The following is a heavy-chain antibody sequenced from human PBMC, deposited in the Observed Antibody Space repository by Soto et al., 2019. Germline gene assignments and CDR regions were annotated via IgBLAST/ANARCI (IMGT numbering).Heavy chain of an antibody. V-gene: IGHV4-31*03. J-gene: IGHJ4*02. CDR2: IHYSGST. Sequence: QVQLQESGPGLVKPLQTLSLTCTVSGASISSGDYYWSWIRQYPGKGLERIGIIHYSGSTNYNPSLGSRVTISVDPSKNQVSLKMSSVTVADTAVYYCARLKSDCGSVMCYKGWVDYWGQGTLVTVSS. CDR1: GASISSGDYY. CDR3: ARLKSDCGSVMCYKGWVDY. D-gene: IGHD2-2*02.